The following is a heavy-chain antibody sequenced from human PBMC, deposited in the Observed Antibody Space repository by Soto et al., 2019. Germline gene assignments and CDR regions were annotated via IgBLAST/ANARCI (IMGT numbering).Heavy chain of an antibody. CDR3: AREGERGSGDATDALDI. J-gene: IGHJ3*02. CDR1: GVTFSNYD. Sequence: PGGSLRLSCAASGVTFSNYDMHWVRQATGKGLEWVSAIEIAGKTFYPGSVEGRFTISRDNGKNSLYLQMSSLTVGDTAVYYCAREGERGSGDATDALDIWGQGTLVTVSS. V-gene: IGHV3-13*01. CDR2: IEIAGKT. D-gene: IGHD1-1*01.